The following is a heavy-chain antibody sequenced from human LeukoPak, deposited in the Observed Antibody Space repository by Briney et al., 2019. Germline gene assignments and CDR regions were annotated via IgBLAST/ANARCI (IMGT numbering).Heavy chain of an antibody. J-gene: IGHJ1*01. CDR3: ASNDVVTAAAAAEYFQH. V-gene: IGHV4-59*08. CDR1: GGSISSYY. D-gene: IGHD2-21*02. CDR2: FYYSGST. Sequence: KSSGTLSLTFTVLGGSISSYYWSWIRQPPGKGLGWIGFFYYSGSTNYNPSLNSRVTISVDTSKNQFSLKLSSVTAADTAVYYCASNDVVTAAAAAEYFQHWGQGTLVTVSS.